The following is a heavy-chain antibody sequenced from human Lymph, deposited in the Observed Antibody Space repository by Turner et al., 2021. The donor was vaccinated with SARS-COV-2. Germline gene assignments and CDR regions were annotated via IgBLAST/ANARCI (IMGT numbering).Heavy chain of an antibody. D-gene: IGHD1-1*01. CDR2: VDPEDGET. CDR3: ATLKSNWKILTGRYYFDF. J-gene: IGHJ4*02. Sequence: QVQLVQSGAEVKKPGASVKVSCKVSGYPLSELSIHWVRQAPGKGLEWMGGVDPEDGETIYAQKFQGRVTMTEDTSTDTAYMELSSLRSEDTAVYYCATLKSNWKILTGRYYFDFWGQGTLVTVSS. V-gene: IGHV1-24*01. CDR1: GYPLSELS.